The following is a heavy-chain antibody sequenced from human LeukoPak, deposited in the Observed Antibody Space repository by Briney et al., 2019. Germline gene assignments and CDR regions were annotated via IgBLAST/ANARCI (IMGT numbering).Heavy chain of an antibody. J-gene: IGHJ3*02. CDR3: AREASGHPGQNAFDI. Sequence: SETLSLTCTGSGGSISSYYWSWIRQPPGKGLEWIGYIYYSGSTNYNPSLKSRVTISVDTSKNQFSLKLSSVTAADTAVYYCAREASGHPGQNAFDIWGQGTMVTVSS. CDR2: IYYSGST. D-gene: IGHD3-10*01. CDR1: GGSISSYY. V-gene: IGHV4-59*01.